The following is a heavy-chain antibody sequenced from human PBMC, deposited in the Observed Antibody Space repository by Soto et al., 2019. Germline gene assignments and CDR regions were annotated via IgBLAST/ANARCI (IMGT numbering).Heavy chain of an antibody. D-gene: IGHD3-22*01. Sequence: QVQLQQWGAGLLKPSETLSLTCAVYGGSFSGYYWSWIRQPPGKGLEWIGEINHSGSTNYNPSLKSRVTISVDTSKNQFSLKLSSVTAADTAVYYCARGHSYDSGGYSYYYGVDVW. V-gene: IGHV4-34*01. CDR2: INHSGST. J-gene: IGHJ6*01. CDR3: ARGHSYDSGGYSYYYGVDV. CDR1: GGSFSGYY.